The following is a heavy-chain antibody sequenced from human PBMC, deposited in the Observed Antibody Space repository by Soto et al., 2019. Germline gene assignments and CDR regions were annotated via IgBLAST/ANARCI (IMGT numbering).Heavy chain of an antibody. CDR3: ARDCGGGSCYSGNDAFDI. CDR1: GGSISSGGYY. Sequence: PSETLSLTCTVSGGSISSGGYYWSWIRQHPGKGLEWIGYIYYSGSTYYNPSLKSRVTISVDTSKNQFSLKLSSVTAADTAVYYCARDCGGGSCYSGNDAFDIWRQRTMVSVSS. J-gene: IGHJ3*02. D-gene: IGHD2-15*01. CDR2: IYYSGST. V-gene: IGHV4-31*03.